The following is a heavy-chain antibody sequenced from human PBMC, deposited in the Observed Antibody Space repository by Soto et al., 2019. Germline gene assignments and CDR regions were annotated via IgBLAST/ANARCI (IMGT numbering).Heavy chain of an antibody. J-gene: IGHJ4*02. CDR1: GFTFSSYA. Sequence: EVQLLESGGGLVQPGGSLRLSCAASGFTFSSYAMSWVRQAPGKGLEWVAGTSGGGSTPYYADSVKGQFTISRDNSKNTLYLKINCLRASGTAVSYCAGAPPSEYVWESYRRLDYWGQGTLVTVSS. CDR2: TSGGGSTP. CDR3: AGAPPSEYVWESYRRLDY. D-gene: IGHD3-16*02. V-gene: IGHV3-23*01.